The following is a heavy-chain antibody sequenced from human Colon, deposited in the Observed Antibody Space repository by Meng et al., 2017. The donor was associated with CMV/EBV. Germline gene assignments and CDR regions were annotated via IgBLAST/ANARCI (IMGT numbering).Heavy chain of an antibody. J-gene: IGHJ3*02. CDR3: ARDGGLRDDAFDI. D-gene: IGHD3-16*01. V-gene: IGHV4-39*07. CDR2: IYYSGST. CDR1: GGSISSISYY. Sequence: SETLSLTCTVSGGSISSISYYWGWIRQPPGKGLEWIGSIYYSGSTYYNPSLKSRVTISVDTSKNQFSLKLSSVTAADTAVYYCARDGGLRDDAFDIWGQGTMVTVSS.